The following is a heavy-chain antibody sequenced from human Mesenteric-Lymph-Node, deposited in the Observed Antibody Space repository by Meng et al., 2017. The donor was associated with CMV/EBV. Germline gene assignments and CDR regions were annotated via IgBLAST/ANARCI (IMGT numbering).Heavy chain of an antibody. CDR3: ARSYYDSSGYYSGFDY. J-gene: IGHJ4*02. V-gene: IGHV4-59*01. D-gene: IGHD3-22*01. CDR1: GGSISSYY. Sequence: GSLRLSCTVSGGSISSYYWSWIRQPPGKGLEWIGYFHSSGSSNYNPSLKSRVTLSVDTSQNQFSLKLSSVTAADTAVYYCARSYYDSSGYYSGFDYWGQGTLVTVSS. CDR2: FHSSGSS.